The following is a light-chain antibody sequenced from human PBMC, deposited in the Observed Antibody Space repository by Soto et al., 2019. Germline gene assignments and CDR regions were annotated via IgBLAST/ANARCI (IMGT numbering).Light chain of an antibody. V-gene: IGKV1-5*03. CDR3: QHYDTYPYT. CDR1: QSISSW. CDR2: GAS. Sequence: DTQMTQSPSTLSAYVGARVTLTCRASQSISSWLAWYQQKPGKAPKLLIYGASNLESGVPSRFSGSGSGTEFALTISSLQPDDSATYYCQHYDTYPYTFGQGTKLEIK. J-gene: IGKJ2*01.